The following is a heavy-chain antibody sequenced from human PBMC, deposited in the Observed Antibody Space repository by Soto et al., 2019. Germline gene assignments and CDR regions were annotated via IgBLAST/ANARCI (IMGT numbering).Heavy chain of an antibody. CDR2: IYYSGST. CDR3: ARHISGGSYWAVKSYYYGMDV. D-gene: IGHD1-26*01. J-gene: IGHJ6*02. CDR1: GGSISSSSYY. V-gene: IGHV4-39*01. Sequence: TLSLTCTVSGGSISSSSYYWGWIRQPPGKGLEWIGSIYYSGSTYYNPSLKSRVTISVDTSKNQFSLKLSSVTAADTAVYYCARHISGGSYWAVKSYYYGMDVWGQGTTVTVSS.